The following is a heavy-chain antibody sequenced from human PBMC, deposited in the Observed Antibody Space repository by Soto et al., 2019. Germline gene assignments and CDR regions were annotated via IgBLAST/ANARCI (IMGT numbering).Heavy chain of an antibody. CDR3: AGTTSLKWNYRNV. CDR1: GDSVSSNSAA. V-gene: IGHV6-1*01. J-gene: IGHJ6*03. D-gene: IGHD1-7*01. Sequence: PSQTLSLTCAISGDSVSSNSAAWNWIRQSPSRGLEWLGRTYYRSRWYNDNAVSVKSRITINPDTSKNKISLHLNSVTPEDTAVDYCAGTTSLKWNYRNVWGKGTTVTVSS. CDR2: TYYRSRWYN.